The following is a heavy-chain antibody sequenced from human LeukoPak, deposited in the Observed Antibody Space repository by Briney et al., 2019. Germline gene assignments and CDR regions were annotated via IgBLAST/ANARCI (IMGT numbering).Heavy chain of an antibody. CDR2: IKQDGSEK. CDR3: ARDQVSAWDENWFDP. J-gene: IGHJ5*02. D-gene: IGHD1-14*01. Sequence: GRSLRLSCAASGFTFSSYWMSWVRQAPGKGLEWVANIKQDGSEKYYVDSVKGRFTISRDNAKNSLYLQMNSLRAEDTAVYYCARDQVSAWDENWFDPWGQGTLVTVSS. V-gene: IGHV3-7*01. CDR1: GFTFSSYW.